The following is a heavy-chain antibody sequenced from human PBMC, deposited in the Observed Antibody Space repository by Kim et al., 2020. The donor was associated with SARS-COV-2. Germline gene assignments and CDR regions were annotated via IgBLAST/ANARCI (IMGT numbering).Heavy chain of an antibody. D-gene: IGHD6-19*01. CDR3: TRDRSSRTVAKPYYYYGMDV. J-gene: IGHJ6*02. Sequence: GGSLRLSCTASGFTFGDYAMSWFRQAPGKGLEWVGFIRSKAYGGTTEYAASVKGRFTISRDDSKSIAYLQMNSLKTEDTAVYYCTRDRSSRTVAKPYYYYGMDVWGQGTTVTVSS. CDR1: GFTFGDYA. V-gene: IGHV3-49*03. CDR2: IRSKAYGGTT.